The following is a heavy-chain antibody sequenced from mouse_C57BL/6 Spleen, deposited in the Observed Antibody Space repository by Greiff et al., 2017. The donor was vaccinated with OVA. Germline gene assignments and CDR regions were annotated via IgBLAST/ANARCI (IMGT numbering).Heavy chain of an antibody. CDR3: AIGGHYDFDY. D-gene: IGHD1-1*01. Sequence: VQLQQPGAELVKPGASVKLSCKASGYTFTSYWMQWVKQRPGQGLEWIGEIDPSDSYTNYNQKFKGKATLTVDTSSSTAYMQLSSLTSEDSAVYYCAIGGHYDFDYWGQGTTLTVSS. CDR1: GYTFTSYW. V-gene: IGHV1-50*01. J-gene: IGHJ2*01. CDR2: IDPSDSYT.